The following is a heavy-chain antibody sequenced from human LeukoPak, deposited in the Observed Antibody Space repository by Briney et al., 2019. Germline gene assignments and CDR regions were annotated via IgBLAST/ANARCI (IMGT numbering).Heavy chain of an antibody. CDR1: GFPFSTSW. CDR3: ARDYGDY. Sequence: GGSLRLSCAASGFPFSTSWMNWVRQTPGEGLEWVANIKPDGSEKYYVDSVKGRFTISRDNAKNSLYLQMNSLRAEDTAVYYCARDYGDYWGQGTLVTVSS. V-gene: IGHV3-7*01. J-gene: IGHJ4*02. D-gene: IGHD4-17*01. CDR2: IKPDGSEK.